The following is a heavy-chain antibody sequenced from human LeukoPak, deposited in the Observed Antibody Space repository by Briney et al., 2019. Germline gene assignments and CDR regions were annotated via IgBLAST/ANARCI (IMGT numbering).Heavy chain of an antibody. J-gene: IGHJ4*02. CDR3: AREASDY. V-gene: IGHV4-39*07. CDR2: IYYSGST. CDR1: GGSISSSSYY. Sequence: SETLSLTCTVSGGSISSSSYYWGWIRQPPGKGLEWIGSIYYSGSTYYNPSLKSRVTISVDTSKNQFSLKLNSVTAADTAVYYCAREASDYWGQGTLVTVSS.